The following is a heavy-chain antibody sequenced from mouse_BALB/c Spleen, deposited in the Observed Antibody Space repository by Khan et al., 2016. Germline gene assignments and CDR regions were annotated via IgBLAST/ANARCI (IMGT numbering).Heavy chain of an antibody. Sequence: VQLKQSGAELVKPGASVKLSCTASGFKIKDNYIHWVKQRPEQGLEWIGRIDPANGNTKYDPKFQGKATITADTSSNTAYLQLSSLTSEDTAVYYCASLDYWGQGTILTVSS. V-gene: IGHV14-3*02. J-gene: IGHJ2*01. CDR3: ASLDY. CDR1: GFKIKDNY. CDR2: IDPANGNT.